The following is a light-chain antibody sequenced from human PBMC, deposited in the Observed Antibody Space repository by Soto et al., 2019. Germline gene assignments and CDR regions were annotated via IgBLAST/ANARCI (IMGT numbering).Light chain of an antibody. CDR2: GAS. V-gene: IGKV1-39*01. J-gene: IGKJ4*01. Sequence: DIRRTQSPSSLSASVGDRVTVTFRASQNINSYLNWYQHKPGRAPKVLVYGASSLPSGVPSRFSGSGSGTEFTFTISSLQPEDFATYYCQQSHNAPLTFGGGTKVDIK. CDR3: QQSHNAPLT. CDR1: QNINSY.